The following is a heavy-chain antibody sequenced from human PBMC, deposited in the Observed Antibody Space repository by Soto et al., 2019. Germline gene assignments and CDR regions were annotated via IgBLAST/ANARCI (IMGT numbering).Heavy chain of an antibody. CDR1: GFTFSSYA. CDR2: ISGDNNSI. J-gene: IGHJ4*02. V-gene: IGHV3-23*01. D-gene: IGHD3-3*01. Sequence: EVQLLESGGGLVQPGGSSRLSCAASGFTFSSYAMSWVRQAPGKGLEWVSVISGDNNSIYYADSVKGRFTISRDNSKNTLYLQMNSLRAEDTALYYCAKDRATIFGVVVEGGFDYWGQGALVTVSS. CDR3: AKDRATIFGVVVEGGFDY.